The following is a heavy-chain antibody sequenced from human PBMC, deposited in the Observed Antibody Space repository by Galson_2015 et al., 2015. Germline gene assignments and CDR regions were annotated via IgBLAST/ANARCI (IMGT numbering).Heavy chain of an antibody. CDR2: ISYDGSNK. Sequence: SLRLSCAASGFTFSSYAMHWVRQAPGKGLEWVAVISYDGSNKHYADSVKGRFTISRDNSKNTLYLQMNSLRAEDTAVYYCAREYVGLDYWGQGTLVTVSS. CDR3: AREYVGLDY. V-gene: IGHV3-30*01. J-gene: IGHJ4*02. D-gene: IGHD2-15*01. CDR1: GFTFSSYA.